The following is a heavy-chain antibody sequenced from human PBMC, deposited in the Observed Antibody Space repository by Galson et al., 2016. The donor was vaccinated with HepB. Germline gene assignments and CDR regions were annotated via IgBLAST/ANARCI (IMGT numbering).Heavy chain of an antibody. V-gene: IGHV1-18*01. CDR3: ARDPYCSSTSCLLDY. D-gene: IGHD2-2*01. CDR2: ISGDSTNK. Sequence: SVKVSCKASGYSFITYGVTWVRQAPGQGLEWMGWISGDSTNKNYPQNLQGRVTMTTDTSTSTAYMELRSLRSDDTAIYYCARDPYCSSTSCLLDYWGQGTLVTVSS. J-gene: IGHJ4*02. CDR1: GYSFITYG.